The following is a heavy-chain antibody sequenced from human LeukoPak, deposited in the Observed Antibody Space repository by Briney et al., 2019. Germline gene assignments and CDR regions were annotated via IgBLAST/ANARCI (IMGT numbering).Heavy chain of an antibody. J-gene: IGHJ4*02. CDR3: ARAGWENSFDY. D-gene: IGHD1-26*01. CDR2: IYYSGST. CDR1: GAPISSYY. V-gene: IGHV4-59*01. Sequence: PSETLSLTCTVSGAPISSYYWSWIRQPPGKGLEWIGYIYYSGSTNYNPSLKSRVTISVDTSKNQFSLKLSSVTAADTAVYYCARAGWENSFDYWGQGTLVTVSS.